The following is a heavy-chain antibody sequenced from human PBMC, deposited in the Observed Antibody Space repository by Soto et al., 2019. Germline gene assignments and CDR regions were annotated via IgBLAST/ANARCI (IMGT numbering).Heavy chain of an antibody. V-gene: IGHV4-59*08. CDR2: IYYSGST. J-gene: IGHJ4*02. D-gene: IGHD3-16*01. Sequence: SETLSLTCTVSGCSISSYYWSWIRQPPGKGLEWIGYIYYSGSTNYNPSLKSRVTISVDTSKNQFSLKLSSVTAADTAVYYCARRWGTTFDYWGQGTLVTSPQ. CDR1: GCSISSYY. CDR3: ARRWGTTFDY.